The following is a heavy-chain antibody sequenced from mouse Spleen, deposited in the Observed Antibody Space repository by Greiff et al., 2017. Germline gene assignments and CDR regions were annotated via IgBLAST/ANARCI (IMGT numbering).Heavy chain of an antibody. D-gene: IGHD3-1*01. CDR3: TRDRVYYFDY. Sequence: EVHLVESGEGLVKPGGSLKLSCTASGFTFSSYAMSWVRQTPEKRLEWVAYISGGGDYIYYADAVKGRFTISRDNARNTLYLQMSSLKSEDTAMYYCTRDRVYYFDYWGQGTTLTVSS. CDR1: GFTFSSYA. V-gene: IGHV5-9-1*02. CDR2: ISGGGDYI. J-gene: IGHJ2*01.